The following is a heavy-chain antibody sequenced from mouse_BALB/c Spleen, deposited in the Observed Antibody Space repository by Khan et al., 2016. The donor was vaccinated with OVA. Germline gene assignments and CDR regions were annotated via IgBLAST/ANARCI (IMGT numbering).Heavy chain of an antibody. J-gene: IGHJ3*01. CDR3: ARRNYFGYTFAY. V-gene: IGHV1-77*01. Sequence: QVQLQQSGAELARPGASVKLSYKASGYTFTDYYINWVKQRTGQGLEWIGEIYPGSGNTYYNEKFKGKATLTADKSSSTAYMQLSSLTSEDSAVFFCARRNYFGYTFAYWGQGTLVTVSA. CDR2: IYPGSGNT. D-gene: IGHD1-2*01. CDR1: GYTFTDYY.